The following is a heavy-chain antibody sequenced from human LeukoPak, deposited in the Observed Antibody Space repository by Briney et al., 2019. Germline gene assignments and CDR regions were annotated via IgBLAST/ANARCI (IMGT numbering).Heavy chain of an antibody. CDR1: GITFTSAW. CDR3: ARRYCSGGSCYQDY. J-gene: IGHJ4*02. D-gene: IGHD2-15*01. V-gene: IGHV3-15*01. Sequence: PGGSLTLSCAASGITFTSAWMMWVRQAPGEGLEWVGRIKSKIDGGTTDYAAPVKERFTISRDDSKNLLFLQMNSLKTEDTAVYYCARRYCSGGSCYQDYWGQGTLVTVSS. CDR2: IKSKIDGGTT.